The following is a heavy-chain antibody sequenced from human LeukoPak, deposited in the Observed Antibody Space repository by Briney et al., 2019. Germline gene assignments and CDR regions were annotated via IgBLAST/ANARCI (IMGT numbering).Heavy chain of an antibody. CDR2: IYYSGST. V-gene: IGHV4-31*03. D-gene: IGHD3-22*01. CDR3: ARDRSGFDSSGFHPWAFDI. Sequence: PSETLSLTCTVSGGSISSGGYYWSWIRQHPGKGLEWIGYIYYSGSTYYNPSLKSRVTISVDTSKNQFSLRLSSVTAADTAVYYCARDRSGFDSSGFHPWAFDIWGQGTMVAVSS. CDR1: GGSISSGGYY. J-gene: IGHJ3*02.